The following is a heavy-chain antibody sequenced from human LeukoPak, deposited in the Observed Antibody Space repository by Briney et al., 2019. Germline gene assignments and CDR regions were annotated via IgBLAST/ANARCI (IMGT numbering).Heavy chain of an antibody. CDR2: IIPIFGTA. V-gene: IGHV1-69*05. CDR3: ARDPSLRGNAFDI. CDR1: GGTFSSYA. Sequence: SVKVSCKASGGTFSSYAISWVRQAPGQGLEWMGRIIPIFGTANYAQKFQGRVAITTDESTSTAYMELSSLRSEDTAVYYCARDPSLRGNAFDIWGQGTMVTVSS. J-gene: IGHJ3*02. D-gene: IGHD3-10*01.